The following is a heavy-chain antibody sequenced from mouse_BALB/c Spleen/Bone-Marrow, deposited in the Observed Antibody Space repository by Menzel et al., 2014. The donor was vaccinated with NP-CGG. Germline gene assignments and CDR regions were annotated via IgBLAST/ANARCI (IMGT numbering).Heavy chain of an antibody. V-gene: IGHV5-6*01. CDR1: GFTFSSYG. J-gene: IGHJ3*01. CDR3: ARQGNDYAAWFDY. CDR2: ISSGGGYT. D-gene: IGHD2-4*01. Sequence: VHVKQSGGDLVKPGGSLKLSCAASGFTFSSYGMSWVRQTPDKRLEWVATISSGGGYTYYPVSVKGRFTISRVNAKNTLYRQMSSLKSEDTAMYYCARQGNDYAAWFDYWGQGTLVTVSA.